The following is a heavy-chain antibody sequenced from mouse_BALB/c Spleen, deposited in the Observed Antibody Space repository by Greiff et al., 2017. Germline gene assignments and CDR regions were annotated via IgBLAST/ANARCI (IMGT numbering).Heavy chain of an antibody. D-gene: IGHD1-1*01. Sequence: DVMLVESGGGLVQPGGSLKLSCAASGFTFSSYGMSWVRQTPDKRLELVATINSNGGSTYYPDSVKGRFTISRDNAKNTLYLQMSSLKSEDTAMYYCAREGRDYSYYFDYWGQGTTLTVSS. V-gene: IGHV5-6-3*01. J-gene: IGHJ2*01. CDR1: GFTFSSYG. CDR3: AREGRDYSYYFDY. CDR2: INSNGGST.